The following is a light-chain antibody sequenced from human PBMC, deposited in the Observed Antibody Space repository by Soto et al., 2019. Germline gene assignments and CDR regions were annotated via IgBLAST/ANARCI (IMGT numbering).Light chain of an antibody. J-gene: IGKJ2*01. CDR1: QSIGDA. Sequence: DIQMTQSPSTLSASVGDRVTDTCRASQSIGDALAWYQQKPGKAPNLLISKASTLESGVPSRFSSSGSGTEFTLTISRLQPDDFTTYYCQQYYRYLTFGQGTKVEI. CDR2: KAS. CDR3: QQYYRYLT. V-gene: IGKV1-5*03.